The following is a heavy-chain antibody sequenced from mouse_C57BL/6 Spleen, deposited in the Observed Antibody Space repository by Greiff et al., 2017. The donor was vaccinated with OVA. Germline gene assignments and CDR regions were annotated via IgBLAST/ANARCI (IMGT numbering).Heavy chain of an antibody. CDR2: ISSGGSYT. Sequence: EVHLVESGGDLVKPGGSLKLSCAASGFTFSSYGMSWVRQTPDKRLEWVATISSGGSYTYYPDSVKGRFTISRDNAKNTLYLQMSSLKSEDTAMYYCARREGNWDDYWGQGTTLTVSS. J-gene: IGHJ2*01. CDR3: ARREGNWDDY. CDR1: GFTFSSYG. V-gene: IGHV5-6*01. D-gene: IGHD4-1*01.